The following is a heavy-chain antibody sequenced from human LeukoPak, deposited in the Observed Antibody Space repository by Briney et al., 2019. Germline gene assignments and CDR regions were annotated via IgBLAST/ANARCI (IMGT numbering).Heavy chain of an antibody. CDR1: GFTFSTYV. V-gene: IGHV3-64D*06. Sequence: PGGSLRLSCPVSGFTFSTYVMHWVRQAPGKGLEYVSAISSNGDNTYYADSVKGRFTISRDNSKSTLYLQMSSLRADDTAVYYCVRGTGYWGQGTLVTVSS. CDR2: ISSNGDNT. J-gene: IGHJ4*02. CDR3: VRGTGY.